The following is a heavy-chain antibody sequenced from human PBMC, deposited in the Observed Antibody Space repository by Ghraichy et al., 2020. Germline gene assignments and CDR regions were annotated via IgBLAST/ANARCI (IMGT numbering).Heavy chain of an antibody. J-gene: IGHJ4*02. Sequence: GGSLRLSCAASGFTFSSYSMNWVRQAPGKGLEWVSSISSSSSYIYYADSVKGRFTISRDNAKNSLYLQMNSLRAEDTAVYYCARVGSGSPTGYWGQGTLVTVSS. D-gene: IGHD1-26*01. CDR2: ISSSSSYI. CDR3: ARVGSGSPTGY. V-gene: IGHV3-21*01. CDR1: GFTFSSYS.